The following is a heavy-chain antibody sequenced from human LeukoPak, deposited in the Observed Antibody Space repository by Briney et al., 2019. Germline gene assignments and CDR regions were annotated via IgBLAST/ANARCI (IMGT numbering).Heavy chain of an antibody. Sequence: PGGSLRLSCAASGFTFSSYWMHWVRQTPGKGLEWVSVIYSGGSTYYADSVKGRFTISRDNSKNTLYLQMNSLRAEDTAVYYCARSSSWYQFDYWGQGTLVTVSS. CDR3: ARSSSWYQFDY. J-gene: IGHJ4*02. D-gene: IGHD6-13*01. CDR1: GFTFSSYW. V-gene: IGHV3-53*01. CDR2: IYSGGST.